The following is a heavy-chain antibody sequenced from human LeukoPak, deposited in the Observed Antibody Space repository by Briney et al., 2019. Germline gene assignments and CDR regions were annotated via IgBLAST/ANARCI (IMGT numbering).Heavy chain of an antibody. D-gene: IGHD3-22*01. CDR1: GGSISSYY. V-gene: IGHV4-4*07. J-gene: IGHJ6*03. Sequence: SETLSLTCTVSGGSISSYYWSWIRQPAGKGLEWIGRIYTSGSTDYNPSLKSRVTISVDKSKNRFSLKLSSVTAADTAVYYCARGLMIVVDYYYYYYMDVWGKGTTVTVSS. CDR2: IYTSGST. CDR3: ARGLMIVVDYYYYYYMDV.